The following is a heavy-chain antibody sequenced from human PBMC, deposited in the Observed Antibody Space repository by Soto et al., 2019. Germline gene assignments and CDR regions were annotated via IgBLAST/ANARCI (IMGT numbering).Heavy chain of an antibody. J-gene: IGHJ4*02. Sequence: QVQLQQWGAGLLKPSETLSLTCAVYGGSFSGYYWTWIRQPPGTGLEWIGEINHSGSTNYKPSLKTRVTISVDTSKNQSSLKLTSVTAADTAVYYCARDKITGLFDYWGQGTLVTVSS. D-gene: IGHD2-8*02. CDR2: INHSGST. V-gene: IGHV4-34*01. CDR1: GGSFSGYY. CDR3: ARDKITGLFDY.